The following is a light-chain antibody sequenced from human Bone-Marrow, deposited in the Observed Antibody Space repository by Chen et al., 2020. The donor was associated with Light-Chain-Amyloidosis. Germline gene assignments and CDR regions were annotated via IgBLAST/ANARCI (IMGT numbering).Light chain of an antibody. CDR1: QSISSY. J-gene: IGKJ1*01. V-gene: IGKV1-39*01. Sequence: IQMTQPPSSLSASVGDRVTITCRASQSISSYLNWYRQEPGKAPKLLIWAASSLHSGVPSRFRGSGSGADFALSSTSLQPEDFATYYCQQTFMTPWTFGQGTRVEI. CDR2: AAS. CDR3: QQTFMTPWT.